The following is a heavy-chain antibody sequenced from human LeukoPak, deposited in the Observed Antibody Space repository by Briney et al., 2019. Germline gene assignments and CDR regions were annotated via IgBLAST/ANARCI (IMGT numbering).Heavy chain of an antibody. CDR1: GFTFTSSA. Sequence: GTSVKVSCKPSGFTFTSSAMQWVRQARGQRLEWIGWIVVGSGNTNYEQKFQERVTITRDMSPRTAYTERSSTRCEDQALSYCSAFQMDCYDSIGRFDPWGQGTLVTVSA. D-gene: IGHD3-22*01. CDR3: SAFQMDCYDSIGRFDP. V-gene: IGHV1-58*02. J-gene: IGHJ5*02. CDR2: IVVGSGNT.